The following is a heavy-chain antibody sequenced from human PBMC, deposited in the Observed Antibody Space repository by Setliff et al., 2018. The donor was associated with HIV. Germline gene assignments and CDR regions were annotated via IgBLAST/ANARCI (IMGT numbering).Heavy chain of an antibody. CDR1: GFTFSSFW. D-gene: IGHD2-15*01. CDR3: AKAAGMTCSGSSCYSDY. Sequence: GGSLRLSCAASGFTFSSFWMSWVRQAPGKGLEWVANINQVESEKYYVDSVKGRFTISRDNAKNSLYLQMNSLGVEDTAIYFCAKAAGMTCSGSSCYSDYWGQGTLVTVSS. CDR2: INQVESEK. J-gene: IGHJ4*02. V-gene: IGHV3-7*01.